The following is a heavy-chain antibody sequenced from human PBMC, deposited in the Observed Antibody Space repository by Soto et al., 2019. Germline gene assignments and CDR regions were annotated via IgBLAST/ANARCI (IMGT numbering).Heavy chain of an antibody. CDR2: ISGSGGGA. V-gene: IGHV3-23*01. CDR1: GFTFSSYA. CDR3: AKPSLLVEWLFYPPASYYFDY. J-gene: IGHJ4*01. D-gene: IGHD3-3*01. Sequence: EVQLLESGGGLVQPGGSLRLSCAASGFTFSSYAMSWVRRAPGKGLEWVSAISGSGGGAYYAGSVKGRFTISRDNSKNPLYLQMNSLRAEDTAVYYGAKPSLLVEWLFYPPASYYFDYWGQGTLVTVSS.